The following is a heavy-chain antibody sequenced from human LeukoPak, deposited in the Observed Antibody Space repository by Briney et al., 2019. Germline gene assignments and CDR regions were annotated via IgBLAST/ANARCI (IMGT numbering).Heavy chain of an antibody. J-gene: IGHJ5*02. CDR3: ARVSAAGTAVYGWFDP. V-gene: IGHV4-59*01. CDR1: GGSISSYY. D-gene: IGHD6-13*01. CDR2: IYYSGST. Sequence: PETLSLTCTVSGGSISSYYWSWIRQPPGKGLEWIGYIYYSGSTNYNPSLKSRVTISVDTSKNQFSLKLSSVTAADTAVYYCARVSAAGTAVYGWFDPWGQGTLVTVSS.